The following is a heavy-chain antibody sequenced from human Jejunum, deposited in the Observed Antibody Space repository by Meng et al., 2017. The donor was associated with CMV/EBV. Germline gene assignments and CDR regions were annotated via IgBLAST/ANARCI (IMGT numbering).Heavy chain of an antibody. Sequence: SGFTFSDYTMKWVRQAPGKGLEWVSSISGNSNYLYYADSLKGRFTISRDNAKNSLYLQMDSLRAEDTAVYYCAKDLYYGDPAAFPLWGQGTMVTVSS. V-gene: IGHV3-21*01. CDR3: AKDLYYGDPAAFPL. D-gene: IGHD2-21*01. J-gene: IGHJ3*01. CDR1: GFTFSDYT. CDR2: ISGNSNYL.